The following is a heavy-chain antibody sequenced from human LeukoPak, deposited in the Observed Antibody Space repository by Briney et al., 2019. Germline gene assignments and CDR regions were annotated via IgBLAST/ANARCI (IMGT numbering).Heavy chain of an antibody. CDR3: AKAGSSWYLWDYFDY. V-gene: IGHV3-30-3*01. J-gene: IGHJ4*02. CDR2: IPYDGSNK. CDR1: GFTFSSYA. D-gene: IGHD6-13*01. Sequence: GRSLRLSCAASGFTFSSYAMHWVRQAPGKGLEWVAVIPYDGSNKYYADSVKGRFTISRDNSKNTLYLQMNSLRAEDTAVYYCAKAGSSWYLWDYFDYWGQGTLVTVSS.